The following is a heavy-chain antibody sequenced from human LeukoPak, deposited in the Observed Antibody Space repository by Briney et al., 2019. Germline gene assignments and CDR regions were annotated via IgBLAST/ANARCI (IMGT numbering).Heavy chain of an antibody. CDR3: ARERRYSGPRHSGTLDY. V-gene: IGHV4-34*01. Sequence: SETLSLTCAVYGGSFSGYYWSWIRQPPGKGLEWIGEINHSGSTNYNPSLKSRVTISVDTSKNQFSLKLSSVTAADTAVYYCARERRYSGPRHSGTLDYWGQGTLVTVSS. J-gene: IGHJ4*02. CDR1: GGSFSGYY. CDR2: INHSGST. D-gene: IGHD1-26*01.